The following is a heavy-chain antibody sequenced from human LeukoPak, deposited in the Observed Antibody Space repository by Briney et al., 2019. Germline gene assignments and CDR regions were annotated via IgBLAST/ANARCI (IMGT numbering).Heavy chain of an antibody. CDR2: ISSNGGST. V-gene: IGHV3-64*01. Sequence: PGGSLRLSCAASGFTFSSYAMHWVRQAPGKGLEYVSAISSNGGSTYYANSVKGRFTISRGNSKNTLYLRMGSLGAEDMAVYYCARAEDIVLMVYGYWGQGTLVTVSS. CDR3: ARAEDIVLMVYGY. CDR1: GFTFSSYA. J-gene: IGHJ4*02. D-gene: IGHD2-8*01.